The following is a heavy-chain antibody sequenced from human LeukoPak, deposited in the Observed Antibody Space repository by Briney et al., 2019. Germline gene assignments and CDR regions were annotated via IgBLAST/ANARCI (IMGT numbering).Heavy chain of an antibody. Sequence: GGSLRLSCAASGFILDDYDMTWVRQAPGKGLEWVSAISGSGGNTYYADSVKGRFTISRDNSKNTLYLQMNSLRAEDTAVYYCAKDRRAGSYDYWGQGTLVTVSS. CDR3: AKDRRAGSYDY. V-gene: IGHV3-23*01. CDR2: ISGSGGNT. CDR1: GFILDDYD. D-gene: IGHD3-10*01. J-gene: IGHJ4*02.